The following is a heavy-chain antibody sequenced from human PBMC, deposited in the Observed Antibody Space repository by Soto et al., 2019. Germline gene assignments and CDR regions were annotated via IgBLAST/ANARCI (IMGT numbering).Heavy chain of an antibody. CDR3: ATDLGYGRRYSYGRTNDY. CDR2: ISAYNGNT. CDR1: GYTFTSYG. D-gene: IGHD5-18*01. V-gene: IGHV1-18*01. Sequence: ASVKVSCKASGYTFTSYGISWVRQAPGQGLEWMGWISAYNGNTNYAQKFQGRVTMTADTSTDTAYMELSSLRSEDTAVYYCATDLGYGRRYSYGRTNDYWGQGTLVTVSS. J-gene: IGHJ4*02.